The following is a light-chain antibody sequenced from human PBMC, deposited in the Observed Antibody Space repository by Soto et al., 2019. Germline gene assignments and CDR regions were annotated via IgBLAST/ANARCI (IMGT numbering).Light chain of an antibody. CDR3: QQRHMWPIT. V-gene: IGKV3-11*01. J-gene: IGKJ5*01. CDR2: GAS. Sequence: EIVLTQSPDTLSLSPGERATLSCRASQSLSSNLAWYQQKPGQAPRLLIYGASTRATGIPDRFSGSGSGTEFTLTIDRLEPEDSAVYYCQQRHMWPITFGQGTRLEI. CDR1: QSLSSN.